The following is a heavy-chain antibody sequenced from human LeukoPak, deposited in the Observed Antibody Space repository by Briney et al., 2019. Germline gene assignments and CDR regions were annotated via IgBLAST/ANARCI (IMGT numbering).Heavy chain of an antibody. V-gene: IGHV3-33*01. CDR2: IWYDGSNT. Sequence: GGSLRLSCAASGFTFSSYGMHWVRQAPGKGLEWVAIIWYDGSNTYYVGSVRGRFTISRDNSKNTLYLQVNSLRAEDTAMYYCARDLEIGSSSYYFDHWGQGTLVTVSS. CDR1: GFTFSSYG. D-gene: IGHD1-1*01. J-gene: IGHJ4*02. CDR3: ARDLEIGSSSYYFDH.